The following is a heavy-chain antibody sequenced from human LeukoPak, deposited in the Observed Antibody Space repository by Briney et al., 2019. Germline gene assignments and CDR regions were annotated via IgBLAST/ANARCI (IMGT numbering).Heavy chain of an antibody. Sequence: SETLSLTCTVSGGSISSYYWSWIRQPAGKGLEWIGRIYTSGSTNYNPSLKSRVTMSVDTSKNRFSLKLSSVTAADTAVYYCARDLFIVGATLYFDYWGQGTLVTVSS. CDR2: IYTSGST. CDR3: ARDLFIVGATLYFDY. J-gene: IGHJ4*02. CDR1: GGSISSYY. D-gene: IGHD1-26*01. V-gene: IGHV4-4*07.